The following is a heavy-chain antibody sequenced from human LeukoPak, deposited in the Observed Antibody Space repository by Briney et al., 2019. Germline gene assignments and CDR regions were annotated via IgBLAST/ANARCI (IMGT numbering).Heavy chain of an antibody. D-gene: IGHD6-13*01. J-gene: IGHJ4*02. V-gene: IGHV3-30*03. Sequence: PGGSLRLSCAASGFTFSSYGMHWVRQAPGKGLEWVAVISYDGSNKYYADSVKGRFTISRDNSKNTLYLQMNSLRAEDTAVYYCASFRSSSWYFQDYWGQGTLVTVSS. CDR2: ISYDGSNK. CDR1: GFTFSSYG. CDR3: ASFRSSSWYFQDY.